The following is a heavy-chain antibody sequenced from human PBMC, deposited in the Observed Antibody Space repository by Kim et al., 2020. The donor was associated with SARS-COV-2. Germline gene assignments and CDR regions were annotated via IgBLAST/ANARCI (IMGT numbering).Heavy chain of an antibody. CDR1: GFTFDDYA. Sequence: GGSLRLSCAASGFTFDDYAMHWVRQAPGKGLEWVSGISWNSGSIGYADSVKGRFTISRDNAKNSLYLQMNSLRAEDTALYYCANSKWLQAPDFDYWGQGTLVTVSS. V-gene: IGHV3-9*01. CDR2: ISWNSGSI. J-gene: IGHJ4*02. D-gene: IGHD5-12*01. CDR3: ANSKWLQAPDFDY.